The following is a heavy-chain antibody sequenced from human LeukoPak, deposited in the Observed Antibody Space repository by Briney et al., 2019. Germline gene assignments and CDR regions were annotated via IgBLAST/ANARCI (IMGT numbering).Heavy chain of an antibody. J-gene: IGHJ4*02. Sequence: GGSLRLSCAASGFTFSSYAMSWVRQAPGKGLEWVSAISGSGGSTYYVDSVKGRFTISRGNSKNTLYLQMNSLRAEDTAVYYCAKGVSPYTSYFDYWGQGTLVTVSS. CDR2: ISGSGGST. CDR3: AKGVSPYTSYFDY. CDR1: GFTFSSYA. D-gene: IGHD6-13*01. V-gene: IGHV3-23*01.